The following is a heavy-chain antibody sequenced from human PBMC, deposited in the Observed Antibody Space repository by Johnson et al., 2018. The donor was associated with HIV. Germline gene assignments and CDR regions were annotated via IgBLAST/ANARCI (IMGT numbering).Heavy chain of an antibody. CDR2: ISTSGATI. D-gene: IGHD3-22*01. V-gene: IGHV3-11*04. CDR3: ATTRWSDTDSSGYESGAFDI. J-gene: IGHJ3*02. Sequence: QVQLVESGGGVVKPGGSLRLSCAASGFTFNDYYMSWIRQAPGKGLEWLSYISTSGATIYYADSVKGRFTISRDNAKKSLYLQMNSLRAEDTAVYYWATTRWSDTDSSGYESGAFDIWGQGTMVTVSS. CDR1: GFTFNDYY.